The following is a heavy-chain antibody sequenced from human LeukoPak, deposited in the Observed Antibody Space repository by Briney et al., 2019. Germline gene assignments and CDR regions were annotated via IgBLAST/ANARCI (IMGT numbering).Heavy chain of an antibody. Sequence: ASVKVSCKASGYTFTSYDINWVRQATGQGLEWMGWMNPNSGNTGYAQKFQGRVSMTRDTSISTAYMELSSLRSEDTAVYYCASNPPNTGDFYYWGLGSLVTVSS. V-gene: IGHV1-8*01. CDR2: MNPNSGNT. J-gene: IGHJ4*02. D-gene: IGHD1-1*01. CDR1: GYTFTSYD. CDR3: ASNPPNTGDFYY.